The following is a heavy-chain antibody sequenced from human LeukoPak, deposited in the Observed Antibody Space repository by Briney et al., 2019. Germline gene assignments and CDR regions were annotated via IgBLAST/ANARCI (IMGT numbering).Heavy chain of an antibody. V-gene: IGHV3-7*03. CDR1: GFTFSNFW. CDR3: AKVRIVGAPGPFDY. Sequence: PGGSLRLSCTASGFTFSNFWMGWVRQAPGKGLEWVANIKQDETEKFYLGSVKGRFTISRDNAKNSLYLQMNSLRAEDTAVYYCAKVRIVGAPGPFDYWGQGTLVTVSS. J-gene: IGHJ4*02. CDR2: IKQDETEK. D-gene: IGHD1-26*01.